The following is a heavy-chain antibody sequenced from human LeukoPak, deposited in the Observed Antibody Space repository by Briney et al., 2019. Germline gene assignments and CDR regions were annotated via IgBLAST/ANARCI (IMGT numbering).Heavy chain of an antibody. CDR1: GGSISSYY. J-gene: IGHJ5*02. CDR2: IYCGGST. Sequence: SETLSLTCTVSGGSISSYYWSWIRQPPGKGLEWIGYIYCGGSTNYNPSLKSRVTISVDTSKSQFSLKLSSVTAADTAVYYCARGITMVRFDPWGQGTLVTVSS. V-gene: IGHV4-59*01. D-gene: IGHD3-10*01. CDR3: ARGITMVRFDP.